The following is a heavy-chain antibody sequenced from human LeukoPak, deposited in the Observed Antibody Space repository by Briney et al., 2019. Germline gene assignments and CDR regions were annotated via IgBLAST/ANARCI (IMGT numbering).Heavy chain of an antibody. CDR1: GGTFSNFG. D-gene: IGHD2-15*01. CDR3: ARDLGHCSGGSCGDY. Sequence: SVKVSCKASGGTFSNFGISWVRQAPGQGLEWMGGSIPMFGITNDAQKFQGRVTITADASTSTAYMELRSLRSDDTAVYYCARDLGHCSGGSCGDYWGQGTLVTVSS. J-gene: IGHJ4*02. V-gene: IGHV1-69*13. CDR2: SIPMFGIT.